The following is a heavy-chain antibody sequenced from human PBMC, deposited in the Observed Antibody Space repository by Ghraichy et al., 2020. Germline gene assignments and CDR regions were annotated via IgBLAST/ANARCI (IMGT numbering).Heavy chain of an antibody. J-gene: IGHJ4*02. CDR3: ARNHYDFWSGYKNFDF. Sequence: GGSLRLSCAASGFTFSSNWMSWVRQAPGKGLEWVANIKYDGSEKYYVDSVKGRFTISRDNAKNSLYLQMNSLRAEDTAVYYCARNHYDFWSGYKNFDFWGQGTLVTVSS. CDR1: GFTFSSNW. V-gene: IGHV3-7*01. CDR2: IKYDGSEK. D-gene: IGHD3-3*01.